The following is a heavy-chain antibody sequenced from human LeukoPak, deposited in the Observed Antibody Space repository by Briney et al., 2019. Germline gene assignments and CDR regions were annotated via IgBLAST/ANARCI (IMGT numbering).Heavy chain of an antibody. D-gene: IGHD3-9*01. J-gene: IGHJ4*02. CDR2: IKQDGSEK. Sequence: GGSLRLSCAASGFTFSSYWMSWVRQAPGKGLEWVANIKQDGSEKYYVDSVKGRFTISRDNAKNSLYLQMNSLRAEDTAVYYCARVPYDILTGYFYSFDYWGQGTLVTVSS. CDR3: ARVPYDILTGYFYSFDY. CDR1: GFTFSSYW. V-gene: IGHV3-7*01.